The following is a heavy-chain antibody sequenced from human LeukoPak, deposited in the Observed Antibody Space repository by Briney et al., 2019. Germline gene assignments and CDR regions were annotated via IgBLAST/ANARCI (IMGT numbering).Heavy chain of an antibody. D-gene: IGHD3-10*01. V-gene: IGHV3-64D*06. J-gene: IGHJ4*02. CDR1: RFSLSSYN. Sequence: GGSLRLSCSASRFSLSSYNMHRVRQAPGKGLEFVSGVSSDWGTTDYADSARDRFTISRDNSKNTLYLQMSSLRAEDTAIYYCVRGLYGLGWDYWGPGTLVTVSS. CDR3: VRGLYGLGWDY. CDR2: VSSDWGTT.